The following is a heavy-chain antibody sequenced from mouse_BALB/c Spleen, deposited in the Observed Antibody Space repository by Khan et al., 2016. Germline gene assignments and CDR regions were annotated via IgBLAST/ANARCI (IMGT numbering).Heavy chain of an antibody. Sequence: EVPLQESGPSLVKPSQTLSLTCSVTGDSFTSGYWNWIRKFPGNRLEYMGYISYSGSTSYNPSLKSRISITRDTYKNQYYLKLNTVTTTDTDKCYSASMVTTYDFDYWGQGTTLTVSS. V-gene: IGHV3-8*02. CDR2: ISYSGST. D-gene: IGHD2-2*01. CDR3: ASMVTTYDFDY. CDR1: GDSFTSGY. J-gene: IGHJ2*01.